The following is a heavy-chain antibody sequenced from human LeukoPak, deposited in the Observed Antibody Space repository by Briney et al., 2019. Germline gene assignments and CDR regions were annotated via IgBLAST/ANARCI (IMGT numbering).Heavy chain of an antibody. J-gene: IGHJ5*02. CDR3: AGEVVTMVRGVTNNLFNWFDP. CDR1: GDSVSSNSAA. CDR2: TYYRSKWYN. Sequence: PSQTLSLTCAISGDSVSSNSAAWNWLRQSPSRGLEWLGRTYYRSKWYNDYAVSVKSRITINPDTSKNQFSLQLNSVTPEDTAVYYCAGEVVTMVRGVTNNLFNWFDPWGQGTLVTVSS. V-gene: IGHV6-1*01. D-gene: IGHD3-10*01.